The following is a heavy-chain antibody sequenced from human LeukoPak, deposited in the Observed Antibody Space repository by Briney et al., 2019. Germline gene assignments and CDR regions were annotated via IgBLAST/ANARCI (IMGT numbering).Heavy chain of an antibody. CDR3: AKVPHSSSWCYFDY. Sequence: GGSLRLSCAASGFTFSSYGMHWVRQAPGKGLEWVAVISYDGSNKYYADSVKGRFTISRDNSKNTLYLQMNSLRAEDTAVYYCAKVPHSSSWCYFDYWGQGTLVTVSS. D-gene: IGHD6-13*01. CDR1: GFTFSSYG. CDR2: ISYDGSNK. V-gene: IGHV3-30*18. J-gene: IGHJ4*02.